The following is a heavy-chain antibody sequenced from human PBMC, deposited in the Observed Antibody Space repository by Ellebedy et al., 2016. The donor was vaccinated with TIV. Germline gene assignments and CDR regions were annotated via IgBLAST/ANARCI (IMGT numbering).Heavy chain of an antibody. CDR2: VYPGDSET. J-gene: IGHJ4*02. D-gene: IGHD3-10*01. Sequence: GESLKISCKASGYSFTNYWIGWVRQIPGKGLEWMGIVYPGDSETIYSPSFQGQVTISADTSISTAYLQWSSLKASDNAIYYCARSGSYGAGSFKLDHWGQGTLVPVSS. CDR3: ARSGSYGAGSFKLDH. CDR1: GYSFTNYW. V-gene: IGHV5-51*01.